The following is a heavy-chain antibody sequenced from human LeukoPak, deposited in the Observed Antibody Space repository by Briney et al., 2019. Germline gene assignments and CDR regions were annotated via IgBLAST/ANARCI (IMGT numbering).Heavy chain of an antibody. J-gene: IGHJ6*03. CDR3: ASLSRYYDFWSGYYPLTGTDYMDV. CDR1: GGSISSSSYY. V-gene: IGHV4-39*07. CDR2: IYYSGST. Sequence: PSETLSLTCTVSGGSISSSSYYWGWIRQPPGKGLEWIGSIYYSGSTYYNPSLKSRVTISVDTSKNQFSLKLSSVTAADTAVYYCASLSRYYDFWSGYYPLTGTDYMDVWGKGTTVTVSS. D-gene: IGHD3-3*01.